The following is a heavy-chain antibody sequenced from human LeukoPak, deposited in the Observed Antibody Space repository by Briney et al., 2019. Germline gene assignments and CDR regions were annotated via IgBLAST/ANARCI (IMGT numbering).Heavy chain of an antibody. CDR1: GFTFSSYG. CDR3: ARDYRGSGSYYLDYYYYYGMDV. J-gene: IGHJ6*04. D-gene: IGHD3-10*01. V-gene: IGHV3-33*01. CDR2: ICYDGSNK. Sequence: GRSLRLSCAASGFTFSSYGMHWVRQAPGKGLEWVAVICYDGSNKYYADSVKGRFTISRDNSKNTLYLQMNSMRAEDTAVYYCARDYRGSGSYYLDYYYYYGMDVWGKGTTVTVSS.